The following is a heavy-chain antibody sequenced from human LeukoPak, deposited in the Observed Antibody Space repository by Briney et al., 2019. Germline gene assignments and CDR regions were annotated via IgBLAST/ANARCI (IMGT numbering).Heavy chain of an antibody. V-gene: IGHV4-59*01. CDR2: IYYSGST. J-gene: IGHJ4*02. CDR3: ARDAAKAQLAYFDY. Sequence: SETLSLTCTVSGGSISSYYWSWIRQPPGKGLEWIGYIYYSGSTNYNPSLKSRVTISVDTSKNQFSLKLSSVTAADTAVYYCARDAAKAQLAYFDYWGQGTLVTVSS. CDR1: GGSISSYY. D-gene: IGHD6-13*01.